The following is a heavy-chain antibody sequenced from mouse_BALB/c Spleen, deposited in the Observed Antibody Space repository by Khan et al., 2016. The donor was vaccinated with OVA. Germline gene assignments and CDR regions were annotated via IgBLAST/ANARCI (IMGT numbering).Heavy chain of an antibody. CDR3: ARLAYYYDSEGFAY. J-gene: IGHJ3*01. CDR1: GFTFSTYG. D-gene: IGHD1-1*01. Sequence: EVELVESGGDLVKPGGSLKLSCAASGFTFSTYGMSWVRQTPDKRLEWVATVSTGGGYTYYPDSVKGRFTISRDHAKNPLYLQMSSLKSEDTARFYCARLAYYYDSEGFAYWGQGTLVTVSA. CDR2: VSTGGGYT. V-gene: IGHV5-6*01.